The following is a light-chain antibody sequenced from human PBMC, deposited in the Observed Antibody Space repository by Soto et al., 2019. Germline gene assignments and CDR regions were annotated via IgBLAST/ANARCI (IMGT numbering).Light chain of an antibody. Sequence: QSVLTQPPSASGTPGQRVTISCSGSTSNIGKNTVNWYHQLPGTAPKILFYSVNHRPSGVPDRFSGSKSGTSASLAIRGLQSEDEADYYCAAWDDSLKTYVFGSGTKLTVL. V-gene: IGLV1-44*01. CDR2: SVN. J-gene: IGLJ1*01. CDR3: AAWDDSLKTYV. CDR1: TSNIGKNT.